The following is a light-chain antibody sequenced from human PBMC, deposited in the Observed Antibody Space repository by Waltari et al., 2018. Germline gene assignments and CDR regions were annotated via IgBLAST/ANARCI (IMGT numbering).Light chain of an antibody. CDR1: QSVKTY. Sequence: ETVLTQSPAPLSLSPGERATLSCRASQSVKTYLAWYQQKPGQAPRLLIYAASNRATGIPDRFSGSGSGTDFTLTIDGLEPEDFAVYYCQQCSNYLITFGGGTKVEIK. J-gene: IGKJ4*02. CDR3: QQCSNYLIT. V-gene: IGKV3-11*01. CDR2: AAS.